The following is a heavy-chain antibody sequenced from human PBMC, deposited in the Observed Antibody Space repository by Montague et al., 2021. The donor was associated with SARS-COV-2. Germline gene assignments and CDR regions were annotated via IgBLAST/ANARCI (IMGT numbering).Heavy chain of an antibody. CDR2: IYWDYDN. Sequence: VKPTQTPTLTCTFAGFSLSTSGVIVGWIRQPRGKVLEWLALIYWDYDNRYSPSLKSRLTITKDTSKNQVFLTMTNMDPVDTATYYCAHRNGTTAVSHGLSFDPWDKGTLVTVSS. CDR3: AHRNGTTAVSHGLSFDP. J-gene: IGHJ5*02. D-gene: IGHD1/OR15-1a*01. V-gene: IGHV2-5*02. CDR1: GFSLSTSGVI.